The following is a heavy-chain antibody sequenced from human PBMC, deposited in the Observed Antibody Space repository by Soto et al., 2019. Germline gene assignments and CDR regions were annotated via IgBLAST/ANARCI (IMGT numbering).Heavy chain of an antibody. CDR3: ARSCSGGTCSFDY. CDR2: IYSGGST. CDR1: GFTVSSNY. Sequence: EVQLVESGGGLVQPGGSLRLSCAASGFTVSSNYMSWVRQAPGKGLEWVSVIYSGGSTYYADSVKCRFNISRDNSENTLYLQMNSLRAEDTAVDYCARSCSGGTCSFDYCGQATLVTVSS. V-gene: IGHV3-66*01. D-gene: IGHD2-15*01. J-gene: IGHJ4*02.